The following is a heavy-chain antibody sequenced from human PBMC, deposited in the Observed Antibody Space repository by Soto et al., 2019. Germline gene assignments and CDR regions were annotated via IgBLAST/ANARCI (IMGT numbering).Heavy chain of an antibody. J-gene: IGHJ3*02. D-gene: IGHD6-6*01. V-gene: IGHV2-5*04. Sequence: SGPTLVNPTQTLTLTCSFSGFSLTTSGVGVGWIRQPPGKALEWLAHIYWSGDEHYRPSLESRLSITKDTSKNQVVLTMNNMDPVDTGTYYCARGRAARPVFAFDMWGQGTMGTVSS. CDR1: GFSLTTSGVG. CDR2: IYWSGDE. CDR3: ARGRAARPVFAFDM.